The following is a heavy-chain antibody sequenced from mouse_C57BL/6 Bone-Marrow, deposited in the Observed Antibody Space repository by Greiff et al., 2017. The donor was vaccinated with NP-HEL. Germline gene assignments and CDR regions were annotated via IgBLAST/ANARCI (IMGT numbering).Heavy chain of an antibody. CDR2: IYPRSGNT. D-gene: IGHD1-1*01. J-gene: IGHJ2*01. Sequence: VQLQQSGAELARPGASVKLSCKASGYTFTSYGISWVKQRTGQGLEWIGEIYPRSGNTYYNEKFKGKATLTADKSSSTAYMELRSLTSEDSAVYFCARMRYYGYWGQGTTLTVSS. V-gene: IGHV1-81*01. CDR1: GYTFTSYG. CDR3: ARMRYYGY.